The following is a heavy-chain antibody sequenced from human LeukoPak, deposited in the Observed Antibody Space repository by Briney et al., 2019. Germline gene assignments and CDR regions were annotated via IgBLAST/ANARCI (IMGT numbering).Heavy chain of an antibody. J-gene: IGHJ6*03. V-gene: IGHV3-7*01. CDR1: GFTFSSYW. CDR2: IKQDGSEK. D-gene: IGHD6-13*01. CDR3: ARDRGVRSLVYSSSWDHYYYYMDV. Sequence: GGSLRLSCAASGFTFSSYWMSWVRQAPGKGLEWVANIKQDGSEKYYVDSVKGRFTISRDNAKNSLYLQMNSLRAEDTAVYYCARDRGVRSLVYSSSWDHYYYYMDVWGKGTTVTISS.